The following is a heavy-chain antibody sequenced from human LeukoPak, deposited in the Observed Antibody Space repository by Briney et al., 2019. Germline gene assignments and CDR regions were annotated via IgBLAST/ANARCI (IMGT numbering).Heavy chain of an antibody. J-gene: IGHJ4*02. CDR3: VRASSGWAFDS. Sequence: GASVKVSCKASGYSFTGYYIHWVRQAPGQGLEYMGWINPNSGGTSYPQRFQGRVSMTRDTSISTAYMEVSRLTSDDTAVYYCVRASSGWAFDSWGQGTLVTVSS. V-gene: IGHV1-2*02. CDR2: INPNSGGT. D-gene: IGHD6-19*01. CDR1: GYSFTGYY.